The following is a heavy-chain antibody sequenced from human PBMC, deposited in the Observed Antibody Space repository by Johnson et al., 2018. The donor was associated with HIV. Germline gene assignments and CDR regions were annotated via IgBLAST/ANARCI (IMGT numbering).Heavy chain of an antibody. D-gene: IGHD3-16*01. Sequence: EVQLVESGGGLVQPGGSLRLSCAASGFTFSSYWMSWVRQAPGKGLEWVANIKQDGSEKYYVDSVKGRFTISRDNAQNSLYLQMNSLRAEDRAVYYCVRDVGEPTMGHDAFDIWGQGTMVTVSS. J-gene: IGHJ3*02. CDR3: VRDVGEPTMGHDAFDI. CDR2: IKQDGSEK. CDR1: GFTFSSYW. V-gene: IGHV3-7*01.